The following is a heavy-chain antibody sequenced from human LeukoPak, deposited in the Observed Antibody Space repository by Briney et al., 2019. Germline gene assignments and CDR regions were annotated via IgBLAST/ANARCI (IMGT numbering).Heavy chain of an antibody. J-gene: IGHJ3*02. D-gene: IGHD2/OR15-2a*01. Sequence: GGSLRLSCAASGFIFSSYWMHWVRQAPGKGLVWVSRINSDGSSTSYADSVKGRFTISRDNAKNTLYLQMNSLRAEDTAVYYCAKSYELLYDAFDIWGQGTMVTVSS. CDR3: AKSYELLYDAFDI. CDR1: GFIFSSYW. V-gene: IGHV3-74*01. CDR2: INSDGSST.